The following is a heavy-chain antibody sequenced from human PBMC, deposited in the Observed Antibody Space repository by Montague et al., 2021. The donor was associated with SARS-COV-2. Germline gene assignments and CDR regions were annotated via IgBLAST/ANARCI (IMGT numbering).Heavy chain of an antibody. Sequence: SETLSLTCTVSGGSISSSSYYWGWIRQPPGKGLEWIGSIYYSGSTYYNPSLNSRVTISVDTSKNQFSLKLSSVTAADTAVYYCARHPSITIFGVVITPSGLDPWGQGTLVTVSS. J-gene: IGHJ5*02. CDR3: ARHPSITIFGVVITPSGLDP. CDR1: GGSISSSSYY. CDR2: IYYSGST. D-gene: IGHD3-3*01. V-gene: IGHV4-39*01.